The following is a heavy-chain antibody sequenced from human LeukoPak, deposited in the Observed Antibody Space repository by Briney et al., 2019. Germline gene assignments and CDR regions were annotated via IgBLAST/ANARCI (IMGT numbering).Heavy chain of an antibody. CDR3: ARGRHDSSGSYSLFDY. J-gene: IGHJ4*02. Sequence: PGGSLRLSCAASGFTFSSYSMNWVRQAPGKGLEWVSCITRSSIYIYYADSVKGRFTISRDNAKNSLYLQMNSLRAEDTAVYYCARGRHDSSGSYSLFDYWGQGTLVTVSS. CDR2: ITRSSIYI. D-gene: IGHD3-22*01. CDR1: GFTFSSYS. V-gene: IGHV3-21*01.